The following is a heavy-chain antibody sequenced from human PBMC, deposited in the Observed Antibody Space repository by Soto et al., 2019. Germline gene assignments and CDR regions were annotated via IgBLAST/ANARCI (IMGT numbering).Heavy chain of an antibody. Sequence: TSETLSLTCAVSGGSISSSNWWSWVRQPPGKGLEWIGEIYHSGSTNYNPSLKSRVTISVDKSKNQFSLKLSSVTAADTAVYYCARGDYGDYDYYYYYGMDVWGQGTTVTVSS. D-gene: IGHD4-17*01. CDR2: IYHSGST. V-gene: IGHV4-4*02. J-gene: IGHJ6*02. CDR1: GGSISSSNW. CDR3: ARGDYGDYDYYYYYGMDV.